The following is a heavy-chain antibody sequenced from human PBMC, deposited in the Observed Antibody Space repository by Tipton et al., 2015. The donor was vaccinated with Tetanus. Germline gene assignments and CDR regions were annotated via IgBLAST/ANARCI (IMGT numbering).Heavy chain of an antibody. Sequence: LRLSCAASGFTFSSYAMSWIRQPPGKGLEWIGEINHSGSTNYNPSLKSRVTISVDTSKNQFSLKLSSVTAADTAVYYCARASTGDHPPLDYWGQGTLVTVSS. CDR3: ARASTGDHPPLDY. CDR2: INHSGST. D-gene: IGHD7-27*01. CDR1: GFTFSSYA. J-gene: IGHJ4*02. V-gene: IGHV4-34*01.